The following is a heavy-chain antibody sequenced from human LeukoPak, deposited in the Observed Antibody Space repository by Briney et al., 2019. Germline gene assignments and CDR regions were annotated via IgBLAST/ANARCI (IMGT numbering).Heavy chain of an antibody. Sequence: ASVKVSCKASGGTFSSYAISWVRQAPGQGLEWMGGIIPIFGTANYAQKFQGRVTITADESTSTAYMELSSLRSEDTAVYYCARGGLYSSSWNFDYWGQGTLVTVSS. CDR1: GGTFSSYA. V-gene: IGHV1-69*13. D-gene: IGHD6-13*01. J-gene: IGHJ4*02. CDR3: ARGGLYSSSWNFDY. CDR2: IIPIFGTA.